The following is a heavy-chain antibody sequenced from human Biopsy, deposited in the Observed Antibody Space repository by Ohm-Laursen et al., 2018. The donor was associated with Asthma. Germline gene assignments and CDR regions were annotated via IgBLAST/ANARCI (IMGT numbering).Heavy chain of an antibody. V-gene: IGHV4-39*01. CDR1: GGSISSSSYY. CDR3: VSPPGY. Sequence: GTLSLTCTVSGGSISSSSYYWGWIRRPPGKGLEFIGPIYYSGSTYYNPSLKSRVTLSVDASKNQFSLKLTSVTAADTAVYYCVSPPGYWGQGTRVTVSS. J-gene: IGHJ4*02. CDR2: IYYSGST.